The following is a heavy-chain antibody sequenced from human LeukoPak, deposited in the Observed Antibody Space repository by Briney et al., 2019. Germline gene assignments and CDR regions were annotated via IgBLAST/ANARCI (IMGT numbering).Heavy chain of an antibody. CDR3: ARVKGRYRLANA. CDR2: IKSVVSST. D-gene: IGHD5-18*01. J-gene: IGHJ5*02. Sequence: GRSLRPSCAVSGFTFTSDCTHWVRQAPGKGLVWGSRIKSVVSSTSYADSVKGRLTNYTDTAKSTLYLQMNSLRAEDTAVYYCARVKGRYRLANAWGQGTLVTVSS. CDR1: GFTFTSDC. V-gene: IGHV3-74*01.